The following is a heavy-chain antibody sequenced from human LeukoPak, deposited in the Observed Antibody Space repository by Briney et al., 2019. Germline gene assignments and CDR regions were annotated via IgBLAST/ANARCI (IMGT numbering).Heavy chain of an antibody. CDR2: ISSSSSYI. CDR3: AGGKLRYFRGDAEYFQH. D-gene: IGHD3-9*01. CDR1: GFTFSSYS. V-gene: IGHV3-21*01. Sequence: PGGSLRLSCAASGFTFSSYSMNWVRQAPGKGLEWVSSISSSSSYIYYADSVKGRFTISRDNSKNTLYLQMNSLRAEDTAVYYCAGGKLRYFRGDAEYFQHWGQGTLVTVSS. J-gene: IGHJ1*01.